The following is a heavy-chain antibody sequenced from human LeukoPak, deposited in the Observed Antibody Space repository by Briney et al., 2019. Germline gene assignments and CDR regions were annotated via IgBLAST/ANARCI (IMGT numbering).Heavy chain of an antibody. Sequence: RGESLKISCKGSGYSFTSYWIGWVRQMPGKGLEWMGIIYPGDSDTRYSPSFQGQVTISADKSISTAYMELSSLRSEDTAVYYCASQGGIAAASRFDYWGQGTLVTVSS. V-gene: IGHV5-51*01. J-gene: IGHJ4*02. CDR3: ASQGGIAAASRFDY. D-gene: IGHD6-13*01. CDR2: IYPGDSDT. CDR1: GYSFTSYW.